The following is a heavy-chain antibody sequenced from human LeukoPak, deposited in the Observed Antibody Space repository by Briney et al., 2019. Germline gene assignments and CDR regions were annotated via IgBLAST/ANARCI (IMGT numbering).Heavy chain of an antibody. CDR2: INAGNGNT. Sequence: ASVKVSCKASGYSFTSYSFHWVRQAPGQRPEWVGWINAGNGNTKYSQKLQGRVTITRDTSANTAYMEVSSLRSEDTAVYYCAGEKVGATLSTGDWGQGTLVTVSS. CDR3: AGEKVGATLSTGD. J-gene: IGHJ4*02. V-gene: IGHV1-3*01. CDR1: GYSFTSYS. D-gene: IGHD1-26*01.